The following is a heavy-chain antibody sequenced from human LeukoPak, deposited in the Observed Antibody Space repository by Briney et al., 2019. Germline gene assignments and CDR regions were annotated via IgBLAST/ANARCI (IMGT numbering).Heavy chain of an antibody. CDR2: IYTSGST. J-gene: IGHJ4*02. V-gene: IGHV4-4*07. CDR3: ARGRKYSSSWYRRIFDY. Sequence: SETLSLTCTVSGGSISSYYWSWIRQPAGKGLEWIGRIYTSGSTNYNPSLKSRVTISVDTSKNQFSLKLSSVTAADTAVYYCARGRKYSSSWYRRIFDYWGQGTLVTVSS. CDR1: GGSISSYY. D-gene: IGHD6-13*01.